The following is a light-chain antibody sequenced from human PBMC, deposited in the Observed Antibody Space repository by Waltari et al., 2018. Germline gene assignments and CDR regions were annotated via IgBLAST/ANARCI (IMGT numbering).Light chain of an antibody. CDR3: AAWDGGVSGPHV. Sequence: QSVLTPPPSASGTPGQRVPISCSGSSPNLDSNSFFWYQHLPGTTPKLLISRNDQRPSGVPDRFSGSKSGTSASLDISGLRSEDEGDYYCAAWDGGVSGPHVFGTGTKVTVL. CDR2: RND. CDR1: SPNLDSNS. V-gene: IGLV1-47*01. J-gene: IGLJ1*01.